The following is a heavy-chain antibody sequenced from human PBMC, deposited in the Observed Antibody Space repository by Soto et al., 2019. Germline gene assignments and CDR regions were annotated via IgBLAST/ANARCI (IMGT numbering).Heavy chain of an antibody. V-gene: IGHV4-39*01. D-gene: IGHD3-9*01. CDR1: GASFTSTSLF. Sequence: SETLSLTCTASGASFTSTSLFWGWLRQPPGKGLEWIASTYYGGMTYYTPSLKSRVSIFVDTSKSQFSLRLSFGTAADTAVYYCASVPEPFAAAGYDVKCFDSWGQGPLV. J-gene: IGHJ5*01. CDR3: ASVPEPFAAAGYDVKCFDS. CDR2: TYYGGMT.